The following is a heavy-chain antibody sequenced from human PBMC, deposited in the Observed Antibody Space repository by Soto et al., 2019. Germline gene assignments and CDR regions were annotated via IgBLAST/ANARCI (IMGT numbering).Heavy chain of an antibody. Sequence: QVQLQESGPGLVKPSGTLSLTCAVSGGSISSNNWWSWVRQPPGKGLEWIGEIYHGGSTKYNPSLKNRVTISVDKSKNHFSLKLSSVTAADTAVYYCARWGGQLWIGGYYHYYYGMDVWGQGTTVTVSS. V-gene: IGHV4-4*02. D-gene: IGHD5-18*01. CDR1: GGSISSNNW. CDR2: IYHGGST. J-gene: IGHJ6*02. CDR3: ARWGGQLWIGGYYHYYYGMDV.